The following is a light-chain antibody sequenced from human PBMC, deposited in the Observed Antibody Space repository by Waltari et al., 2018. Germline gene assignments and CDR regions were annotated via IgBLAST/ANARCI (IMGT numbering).Light chain of an antibody. V-gene: IGKV2-30*01. CDR1: QSLVYSGGNTY. CDR3: MHGGHWPYT. CDR2: KIS. Sequence: VVLTQSPLSLPVTPGQPASISCSSSQSLVYSGGNTYLNWYQQRPGQSPRRLLYKISNLETGVPDRFSGSGSGTDFTLKISRVEAEDVGIYYCMHGGHWPYTFGQGTKLEIE. J-gene: IGKJ2*01.